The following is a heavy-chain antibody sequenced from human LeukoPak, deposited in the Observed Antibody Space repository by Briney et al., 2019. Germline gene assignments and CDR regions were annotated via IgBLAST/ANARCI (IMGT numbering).Heavy chain of an antibody. V-gene: IGHV3-21*01. CDR1: GFTFSSYS. J-gene: IGHJ4*02. CDR2: ISSSSSYI. CDR3: ARGETDPNSYGPDY. Sequence: PGGSLRLSCAASGFTFSSYSMNWVRQAPGKGLEWVSSISSSSSYIYYADSVKGRFTISRDNAKSSLYLQMNSLRAEDTAVYYCARGETDPNSYGPDYWGQGTLVTVSS. D-gene: IGHD5-18*01.